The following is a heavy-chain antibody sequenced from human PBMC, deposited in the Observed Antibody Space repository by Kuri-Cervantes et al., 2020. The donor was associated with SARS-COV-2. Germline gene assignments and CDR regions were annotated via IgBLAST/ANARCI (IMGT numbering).Heavy chain of an antibody. D-gene: IGHD2-2*01. Sequence: GGSLRLSCAASGFTFSSYAMHWVRQAPGKGLEYVSAISSNGGSTYYANSVKGRLTISRDNSKNTLYLQMGCLRAEDMAVYYCARESREYCSSTSCSWFDPWGQGTLVTVSS. J-gene: IGHJ5*02. CDR3: ARESREYCSSTSCSWFDP. V-gene: IGHV3-64*01. CDR1: GFTFSSYA. CDR2: ISSNGGST.